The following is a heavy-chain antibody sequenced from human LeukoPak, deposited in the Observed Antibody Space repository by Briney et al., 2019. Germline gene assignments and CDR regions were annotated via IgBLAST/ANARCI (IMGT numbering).Heavy chain of an antibody. D-gene: IGHD2-8*01. CDR1: GGSISSYY. CDR3: ARGFQWHPRPNGFDI. J-gene: IGHJ3*02. V-gene: IGHV4-59*01. Sequence: PSQTLSLTCTVSGGSISSYYWSWILLPPAKGLDPTGNIYHTGDTYYNPSLQSRVAISVDSSKSQFSLKLGSVIAADTAVYFCARGFQWHPRPNGFDIWGHGTMVTVSS. CDR2: IYHTGDT.